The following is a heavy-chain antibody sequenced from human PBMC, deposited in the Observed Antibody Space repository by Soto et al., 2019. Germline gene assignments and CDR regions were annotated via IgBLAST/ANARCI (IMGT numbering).Heavy chain of an antibody. D-gene: IGHD5-18*01. CDR1: GGSISSSSYY. J-gene: IGHJ6*02. Sequence: SETLSLTCTVSGGSISSSSYYWGWIRQPPGKGLEWIGSIYYSGGTIYNPSLKSRVTISLDTSKNQFSLQLSSVTAADTAVYYCARGLRGYNIGPSFYYGMDVWGLGTTVTVSS. CDR3: ARGLRGYNIGPSFYYGMDV. V-gene: IGHV4-39*07. CDR2: IYYSGGT.